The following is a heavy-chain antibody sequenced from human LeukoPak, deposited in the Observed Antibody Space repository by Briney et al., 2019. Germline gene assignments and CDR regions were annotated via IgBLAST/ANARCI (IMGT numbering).Heavy chain of an antibody. CDR1: GFTFSNAS. CDR2: IKSKTNGGTT. CDR3: TTDILTGSYFDY. V-gene: IGHV3-15*01. Sequence: GGSLRLSCAASGFTFSNASMSWVRQAPGKGREWGGRIKSKTNGGTTDYAAPVKGIFTISRDASKNPLYMKLNTLNTEATAVYYCTTDILTGSYFDYWGQGTLVTVSS. D-gene: IGHD3-9*01. J-gene: IGHJ4*02.